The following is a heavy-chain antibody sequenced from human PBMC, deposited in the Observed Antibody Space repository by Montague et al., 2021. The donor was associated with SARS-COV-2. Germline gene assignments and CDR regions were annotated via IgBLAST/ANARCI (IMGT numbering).Heavy chain of an antibody. CDR3: ARATEWGGYYYYYYMDV. CDR1: GDSVSSNRAA. J-gene: IGHJ6*03. CDR2: TYYRSRWFN. Sequence: CAISGDSVSSNRAAWNWIRQSPSRGLEWLGRTYYRSRWFNDYAVSIRSRITINPDTSKNQFSLQLNSVTPEDTAVYYCARATEWGGYYYYYYMDVWGKGTTVTVSS. D-gene: IGHD3-10*01. V-gene: IGHV6-1*01.